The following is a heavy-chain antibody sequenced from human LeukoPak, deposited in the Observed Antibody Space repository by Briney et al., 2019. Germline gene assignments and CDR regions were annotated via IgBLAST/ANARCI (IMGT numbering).Heavy chain of an antibody. D-gene: IGHD3-10*01. CDR3: AGAVYGSGSRPEY. CDR1: GGYISSYY. CDR2: VYYTGST. J-gene: IGHJ4*02. Sequence: SETLSLTCTVSGGYISSYYWSWIRQPPGEGLEWIGYVYYTGSTNYNPSLKSRVSISVDTSKNQFSLKLSSVTAADTAVYYCAGAVYGSGSRPEYWGQGTLVTVSS. V-gene: IGHV4-59*12.